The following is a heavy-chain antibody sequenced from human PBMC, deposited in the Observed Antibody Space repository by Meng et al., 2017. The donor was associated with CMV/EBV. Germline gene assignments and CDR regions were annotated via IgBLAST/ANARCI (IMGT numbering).Heavy chain of an antibody. V-gene: IGHV4-39*01. D-gene: IGHD6-13*01. CDR3: ASRVLRPGIALWDWFDP. CDR2: IYYSGST. J-gene: IGHJ5*02. Sequence: GSLRLSCTVSGGSISSSSYYWGWIRQPPGKGLEWIGSIYYSGSTYYNPSLKSRVTISVDTSKNQFSLKLSSVTAADTAVYYCASRVLRPGIALWDWFDPWGQGTLVTVSS. CDR1: GGSISSSSYY.